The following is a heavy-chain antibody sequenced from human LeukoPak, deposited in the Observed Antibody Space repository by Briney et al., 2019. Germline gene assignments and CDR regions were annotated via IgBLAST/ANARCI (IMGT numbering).Heavy chain of an antibody. CDR1: GFTFSTFW. D-gene: IGHD3/OR15-3a*01. Sequence: PGGSLRLSCAASGFTFSTFWMHWVRQGPGKDLVWVPRINPDGGGTTYADSVKGRFTISRDNAKNTLYLQMDSLRADDTAVYYCAREDSGIDYWGQGTLVTVSS. J-gene: IGHJ4*02. CDR3: AREDSGIDY. V-gene: IGHV3-74*01. CDR2: INPDGGGT.